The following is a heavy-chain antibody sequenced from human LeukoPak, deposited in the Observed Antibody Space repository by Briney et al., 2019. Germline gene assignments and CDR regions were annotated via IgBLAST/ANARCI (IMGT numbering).Heavy chain of an antibody. Sequence: GASVKVSCKASGYTFSSYDINWVRQATGQGLEWMGWMNPNSGYRGYTQKFQDRVTMTRNIATNTAYMELSSLTSEDTAVYYCARVSQQLGDIAYWSQGTLVTVSS. D-gene: IGHD1-1*01. CDR3: ARVSQQLGDIAY. V-gene: IGHV1-8*01. J-gene: IGHJ4*02. CDR1: GYTFSSYD. CDR2: MNPNSGYR.